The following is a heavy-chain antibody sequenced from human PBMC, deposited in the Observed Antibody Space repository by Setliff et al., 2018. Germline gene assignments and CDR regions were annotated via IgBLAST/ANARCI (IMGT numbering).Heavy chain of an antibody. CDR1: GGSISSHY. D-gene: IGHD5-18*01. J-gene: IGHJ4*02. V-gene: IGHV4-59*11. Sequence: SETLSLTCTVSGGSISSHYWSWIRQPPGKGLEWIGSIYYSGSTNYNPSLKSRVTISVDTSKNQFSLKLSSVTAADTAVYYCARDILLGRVPKGMVSETPGYWGQGTLVTVSS. CDR3: ARDILLGRVPKGMVSETPGY. CDR2: IYYSGST.